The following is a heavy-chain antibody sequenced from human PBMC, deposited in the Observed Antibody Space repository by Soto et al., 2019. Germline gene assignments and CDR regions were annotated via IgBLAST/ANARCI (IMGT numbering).Heavy chain of an antibody. CDR3: ARDLGYYDSSGYFDY. J-gene: IGHJ4*02. Sequence: GGPLRLSCAGSGLTFSEHYMSWIRQAPGKGLEWISYVSSSDSTVYYADSVKGRFTISRDNAKNSLYLQMNSLRVEDTAVYYCARDLGYYDSSGYFDYWGQGTLVTVSS. D-gene: IGHD3-22*01. CDR1: GLTFSEHY. CDR2: VSSSDSTV. V-gene: IGHV3-11*01.